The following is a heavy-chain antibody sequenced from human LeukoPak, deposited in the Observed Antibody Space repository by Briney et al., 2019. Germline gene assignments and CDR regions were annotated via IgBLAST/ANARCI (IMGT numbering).Heavy chain of an antibody. Sequence: ASVKVSCKASGGTFSSYAISWVRQAPGQGLEWMGGIIPIFGTANYAQKFQGRVTITTDESTSTAYMELSSLRSEDTAVYYCARGPSVLMVYATLDYWAREPWSPSPQ. CDR1: GGTFSSYA. CDR3: ARGPSVLMVYATLDY. CDR2: IIPIFGTA. D-gene: IGHD2-8*01. V-gene: IGHV1-69*05. J-gene: IGHJ4*02.